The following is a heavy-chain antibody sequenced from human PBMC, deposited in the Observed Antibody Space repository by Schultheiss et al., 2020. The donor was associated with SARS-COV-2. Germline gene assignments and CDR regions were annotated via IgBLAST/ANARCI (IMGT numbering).Heavy chain of an antibody. Sequence: SETLSLTCTVSGGSISSGGYYWSWIRQHPGKGLEWIGYIYYSGSTYYNPSLKSRVTISVDTSKNQFSLKLSSVTAADTAVYYCAREKTRGYSGYDKWLATDYWGQGTLVTVSS. CDR1: GGSISSGGYY. CDR3: AREKTRGYSGYDKWLATDY. CDR2: IYYSGST. D-gene: IGHD5-12*01. V-gene: IGHV4-31*03. J-gene: IGHJ4*02.